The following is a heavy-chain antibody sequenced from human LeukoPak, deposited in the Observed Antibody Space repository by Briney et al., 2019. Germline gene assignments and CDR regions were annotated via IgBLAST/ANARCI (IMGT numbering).Heavy chain of an antibody. D-gene: IGHD6-6*01. V-gene: IGHV4-59*01. CDR1: GGSISSYY. J-gene: IGHJ4*02. CDR3: ARVSIAARPFTFDY. CDR2: IYYSGST. Sequence: SETLSLTCTVSGGSISSYYWSWIRQPPGKGPEWIGYIYYSGSTNYNPSLKSRVTISVDTSKNQFSLKLSSVTAADTAVYYCARVSIAARPFTFDYWGQGTLVTASS.